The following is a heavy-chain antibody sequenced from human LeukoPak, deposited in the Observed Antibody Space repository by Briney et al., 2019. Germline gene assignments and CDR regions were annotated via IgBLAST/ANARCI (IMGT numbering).Heavy chain of an antibody. CDR3: ARGGVTTIAQYDY. J-gene: IGHJ4*02. CDR1: GGSIISYF. D-gene: IGHD5-12*01. Sequence: SETLSLTCTVSGGSIISYFWSWIRQPPGKGPEWIGYIFDSGTTNYNPSTNYNPSLKSRVTVSLDTSKNYFSLKLSSVTAADTAVYFCARGGVTTIAQYDYWGQGILVTVSS. CDR2: IFDSGTTNYNPST. V-gene: IGHV4-59*01.